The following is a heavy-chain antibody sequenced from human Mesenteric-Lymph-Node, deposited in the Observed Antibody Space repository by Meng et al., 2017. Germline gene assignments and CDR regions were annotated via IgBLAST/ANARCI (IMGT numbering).Heavy chain of an antibody. V-gene: IGHV1-2*06. CDR2: INPNSGGT. D-gene: IGHD3-3*01. Sequence: ASVKVSCKASGYTFTSYGINWVRQATGQGLEWMGRINPNSGGTNYAQKFQGRVTMTRDTSISTAYMELSRLRSDDTAVYYCASNILRFLEWFPLDYYGMDVWGQGTTVTVSS. CDR3: ASNILRFLEWFPLDYYGMDV. J-gene: IGHJ6*02. CDR1: GYTFTSYG.